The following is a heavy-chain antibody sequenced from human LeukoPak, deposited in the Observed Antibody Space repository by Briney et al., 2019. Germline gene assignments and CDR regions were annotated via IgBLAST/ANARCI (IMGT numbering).Heavy chain of an antibody. CDR3: ATDIDYYGSGTYYKRG. J-gene: IGHJ4*02. CDR1: GGTFSNYA. D-gene: IGHD3-10*01. CDR2: IIPILGIA. V-gene: IGHV1-69*04. Sequence: SVKVSCKASGGTFSNYAISWVRQAPGQGLEWMGRIIPILGIANYAQRFQGRVTITADKSTSTAYMELSSLRSEDTAVYYCATDIDYYGSGTYYKRGWGQGTLVTVSS.